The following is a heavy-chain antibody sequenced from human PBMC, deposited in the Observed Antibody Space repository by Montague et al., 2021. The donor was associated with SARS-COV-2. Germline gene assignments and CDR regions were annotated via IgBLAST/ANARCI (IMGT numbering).Heavy chain of an antibody. D-gene: IGHD4-17*01. CDR2: IYSSGST. CDR1: GGSIRSGSYY. Sequence: TLSLTCTVSGGSIRSGSYYWSWIRQPAGKGLEWIGRIYSSGSTNYNPSLKSRVTMSVDTSKNQFSLKVSSVTAADTAVYYCARDYGDYSYYYGLDVWGQETTVTVSS. V-gene: IGHV4-61*02. CDR3: ARDYGDYSYYYGLDV. J-gene: IGHJ6*02.